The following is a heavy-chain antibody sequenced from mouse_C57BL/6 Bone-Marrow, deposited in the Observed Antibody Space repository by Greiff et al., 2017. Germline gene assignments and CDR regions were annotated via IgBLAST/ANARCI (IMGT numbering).Heavy chain of an antibody. Sequence: VQLQQSGAELARPGASVKMSCKASGYTFTSYTMHWVTQRPGQGLEWIGYINPSSGYTKYNQKFKDKATLTADKSSSKAYMQRSCLTSEDYAVYHCARGYYFDYWGQGTTLTGSS. CDR3: ARGYYFDY. J-gene: IGHJ2*01. CDR1: GYTFTSYT. CDR2: INPSSGYT. V-gene: IGHV1-4*01.